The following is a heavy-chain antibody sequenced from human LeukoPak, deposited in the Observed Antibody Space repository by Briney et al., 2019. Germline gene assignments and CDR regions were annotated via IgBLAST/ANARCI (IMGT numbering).Heavy chain of an antibody. CDR1: GFTFTSYG. J-gene: IGHJ4*02. V-gene: IGHV3-30*03. CDR3: ARDLSPVVRASPMGY. CDR2: ITYDGYYK. Sequence: XTSLRLSCAASGFTFTSYGMHWVRQSXGKGLEWVALITYDGYYKYYSDSVKGRFTISSDTSKNTLYLQMNSLRAEDTAVYYCARDLSPVVRASPMGYWGQGTLVTVSS. D-gene: IGHD3-10*01.